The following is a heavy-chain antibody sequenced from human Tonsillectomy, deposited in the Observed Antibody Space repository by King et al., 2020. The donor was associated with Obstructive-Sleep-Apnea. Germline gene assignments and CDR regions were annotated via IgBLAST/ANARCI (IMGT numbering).Heavy chain of an antibody. J-gene: IGHJ4*02. CDR2: IINKANGETL. Sequence: VQLVESGGGLVKPGGSLRLSCAASGFSFSKAWMTLVRQAQGKGLEWGGRIINKANGETLDHAAPAKGRFTISRDDSKDTLYMQMNSLKSEDTAMYYCTTDCVVSSVWCGAFHYWGQGALVTVSS. D-gene: IGHD6-19*01. CDR1: GFSFSKAW. V-gene: IGHV3-15*01. CDR3: TTDCVVSSVWCGAFHY.